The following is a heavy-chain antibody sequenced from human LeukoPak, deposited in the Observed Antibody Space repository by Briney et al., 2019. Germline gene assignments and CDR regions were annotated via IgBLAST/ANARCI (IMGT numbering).Heavy chain of an antibody. CDR3: AKDRIAVRPGWFDP. D-gene: IGHD6-6*01. V-gene: IGHV3-33*06. CDR2: IWYDGSNK. CDR1: GFTFSSYG. Sequence: GGSVTLYCAASGFTFSSYGRNWVRPAPGKGLEWVAGIWYDGSNKYYADSVKGRFTISRDNSKNTLFLQMNSLRAEDTAVYYCAKDRIAVRPGWFDPWGQGNLVTVSS. J-gene: IGHJ5*02.